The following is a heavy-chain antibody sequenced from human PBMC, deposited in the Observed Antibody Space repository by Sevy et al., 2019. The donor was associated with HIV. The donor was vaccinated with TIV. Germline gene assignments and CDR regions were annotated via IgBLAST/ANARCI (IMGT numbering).Heavy chain of an antibody. D-gene: IGHD6-13*01. V-gene: IGHV3-23*01. CDR1: GYSFSSYA. CDR3: GRPIPRIAAAASAFYDN. CDR2: INGQGGST. J-gene: IGHJ4*02. Sequence: GGSLRLSCVVSGYSFSSYAISWVRQAPGKGLEWVSTINGQGGSTYYADSVKGRFTISRDNPKNTLFLEMIHLEVDDTAIYYCGRPIPRIAAAASAFYDNWGQGTLVTVSS.